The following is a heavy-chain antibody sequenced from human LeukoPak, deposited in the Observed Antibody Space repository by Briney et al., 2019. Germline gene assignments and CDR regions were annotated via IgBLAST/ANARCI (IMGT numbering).Heavy chain of an antibody. V-gene: IGHV6-1*01. CDR1: GDSVSSNSVT. Sequence: SQTLSLTCAISGDSVSSNSVTWNWIRQSPSRGLEWLGRTYYRSTWYNDYAVSVRGRITVDPDTSKNQFSLHLNSVTPEDMAVYYCARRLTQYDCFDPWGQGILVTVSS. J-gene: IGHJ5*02. CDR2: TYYRSTWYN. D-gene: IGHD2-2*01. CDR3: ARRLTQYDCFDP.